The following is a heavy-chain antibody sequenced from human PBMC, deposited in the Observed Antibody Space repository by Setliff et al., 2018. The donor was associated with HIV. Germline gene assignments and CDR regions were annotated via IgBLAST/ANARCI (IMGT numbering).Heavy chain of an antibody. D-gene: IGHD6-19*01. V-gene: IGHV4-39*07. CDR2: IHLSDT. CDR3: ARSSMAGFDY. CDR1: GGSMRSNIYY. Sequence: SETLSLTCSVSGGSMRSNIYYWGWIRLSPTKGLEWIGSIHLSDTYYNPSLKSQVTISVDTSKDQFSLKLTSLTAADTAVYYCARSSMAGFDYWGQGKLVTVS. J-gene: IGHJ4*02.